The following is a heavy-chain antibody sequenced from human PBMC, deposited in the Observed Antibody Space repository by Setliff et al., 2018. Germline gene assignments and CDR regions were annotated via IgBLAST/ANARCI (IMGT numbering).Heavy chain of an antibody. CDR3: ARQGASGAPHY. Sequence: SETLSLTCTVSGVSISSYYWSWIRQPPGKGLEWIGHIYYSGSTNYNPSLKSRVIISVDTFRSQFSLQPTSVTAADTAIYYCARQGASGAPHYWGQGTLVTVSS. CDR2: IYYSGST. CDR1: GVSISSYY. V-gene: IGHV4-59*08. J-gene: IGHJ4*02. D-gene: IGHD6-13*01.